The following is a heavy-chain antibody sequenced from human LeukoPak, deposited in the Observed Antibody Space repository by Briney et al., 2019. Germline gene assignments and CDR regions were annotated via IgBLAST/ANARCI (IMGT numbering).Heavy chain of an antibody. CDR2: IIPIFGTA. CDR3: ARNIVVVPAAEPILNMDV. D-gene: IGHD2-2*01. V-gene: IGHV1-69*01. Sequence: GSSVKVSCKASGGTFSSYAISWVRQAPGQGLEWMGGIIPIFGTANYAQKFQGRVTITADESTSTAYMELSSLRSEDTAVYYSARNIVVVPAAEPILNMDVWGKGTTVTVSS. CDR1: GGTFSSYA. J-gene: IGHJ6*03.